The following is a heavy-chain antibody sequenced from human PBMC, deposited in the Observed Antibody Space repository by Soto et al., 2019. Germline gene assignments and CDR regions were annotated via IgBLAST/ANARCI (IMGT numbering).Heavy chain of an antibody. D-gene: IGHD3-10*01. J-gene: IGHJ6*01. V-gene: IGHV3-23*01. Sequence: GGSLRLSCAASGFTFSSYAMSWVRQAPGKGLEWVSAISGSGGSTYYADSVKGRFTISRDNSKNTLYLQMNSLRAEDTAVYYCAKDLGIGDYYGSGSYYKPKYYYYYYGMEVWGQGTTVTVSS. CDR2: ISGSGGST. CDR3: AKDLGIGDYYGSGSYYKPKYYYYYYGMEV. CDR1: GFTFSSYA.